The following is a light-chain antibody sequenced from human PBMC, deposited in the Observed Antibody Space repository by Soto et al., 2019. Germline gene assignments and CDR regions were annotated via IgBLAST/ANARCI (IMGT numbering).Light chain of an antibody. CDR1: QSVSSDY. CDR2: GAS. V-gene: IGKV3-20*01. CDR3: QQYHTSRT. Sequence: EIVLTQSPGTLSLSPGEGATLSCRASQSVSSDYLAWYQKKPGQAPRLLIYGASSRATGIPDRFSDSGSGTDFTLTISRLEPEDSAVYYCQQYHTSRTFGQGTKVDIK. J-gene: IGKJ1*01.